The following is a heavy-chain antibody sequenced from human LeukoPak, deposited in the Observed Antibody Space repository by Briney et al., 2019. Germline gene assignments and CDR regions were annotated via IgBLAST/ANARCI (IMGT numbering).Heavy chain of an antibody. D-gene: IGHD3-10*01. CDR3: ARAEEEYGSGSYLDY. CDR2: IYYSGST. V-gene: IGHV4-31*03. J-gene: IGHJ4*02. CDR1: GGSISSSSYY. Sequence: SETLSLTCTVSGGSISSSSYYWSWIRQHPGKGLEWIGYIYYSGSTYYNPSLKSRVTISVDTSKNQFSLKLSSVTAADTAVYYCARAEEEYGSGSYLDYWGQGTLVTVSS.